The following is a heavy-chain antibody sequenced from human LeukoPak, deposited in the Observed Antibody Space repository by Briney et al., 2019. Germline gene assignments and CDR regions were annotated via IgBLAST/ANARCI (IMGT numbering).Heavy chain of an antibody. CDR1: GFTFSDYY. J-gene: IGHJ4*02. D-gene: IGHD5-24*01. CDR3: ARVEMATIVIDY. CDR2: ISTSDNTK. V-gene: IGHV3-11*04. Sequence: GGSLRLSCAASGFTFSDYYMSWIRQAPGKGLEWVSYISTSDNTKYYADSVKGRLTISRDNAKNSLYLQMNSLRAEDTAVYYCARVEMATIVIDYWGQGTLVTVSS.